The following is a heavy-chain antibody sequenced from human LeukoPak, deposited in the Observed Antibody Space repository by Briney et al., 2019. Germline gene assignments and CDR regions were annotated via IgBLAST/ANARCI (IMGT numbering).Heavy chain of an antibody. V-gene: IGHV5-51*01. D-gene: IGHD2-8*02. CDR1: GYTFTSYG. Sequence: GASVKVSCKASGYTFTSYGISWVRQAPGQGLEWMGIIHPGDSDTRYSPSFQGQVTISADKSITTAYLQWSSLKASDTAMYYCARLYCTGGSCFDPWGQGTLVTVSS. CDR3: ARLYCTGGSCFDP. CDR2: IHPGDSDT. J-gene: IGHJ5*02.